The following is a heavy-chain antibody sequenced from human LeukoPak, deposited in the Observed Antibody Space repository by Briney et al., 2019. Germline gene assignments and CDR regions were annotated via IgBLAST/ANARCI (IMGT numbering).Heavy chain of an antibody. CDR2: ISGSGGST. D-gene: IGHD6-19*01. Sequence: PGGSLRLSCAASGFTFSSYATSWVRQAPGKGLEWVSAISGSGGSTYYADSVKGRFTISRDNSKNTLYLQMNSLRAEDTAVYYCAKRVGSSGRLLDYWGQGTLVTVSS. CDR1: GFTFSSYA. CDR3: AKRVGSSGRLLDY. V-gene: IGHV3-23*01. J-gene: IGHJ4*02.